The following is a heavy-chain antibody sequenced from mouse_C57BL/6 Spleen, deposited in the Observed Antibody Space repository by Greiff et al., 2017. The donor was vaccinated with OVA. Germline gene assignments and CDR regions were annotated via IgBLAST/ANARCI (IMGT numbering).Heavy chain of an antibody. V-gene: IGHV5-4*01. CDR1: GFTFSSYA. J-gene: IGHJ3*01. CDR2: ISDGGSYT. D-gene: IGHD1-1*01. CDR3: ARERGGSNQAWFAY. Sequence: EVQGVESGGGLVKPGGSLKLSCAASGFTFSSYAMSWVRQTPEKRLEWVATISDGGSYTYYPDNVKGRITISRDNAKNNLYLQMSHLKSEDTAMYYCARERGGSNQAWFAYWGQGTLVTVSA.